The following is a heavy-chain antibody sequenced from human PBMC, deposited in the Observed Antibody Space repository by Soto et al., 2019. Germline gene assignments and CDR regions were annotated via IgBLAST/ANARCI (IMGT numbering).Heavy chain of an antibody. V-gene: IGHV4-59*01. J-gene: IGHJ3*02. D-gene: IGHD3-3*01. CDR2: IYYSGST. CDR3: ARAFTIFGVVGAFDI. Sequence: QVQLQESGPGLVKPSETLSLTCTVSGGSISSYYWSWIRQPPGKGLEWIGYIYYSGSTNYNPSLKSLVTISVDTSKNQFSLKLSSVPAADTAVYYCARAFTIFGVVGAFDIWGQGTMVTVSS. CDR1: GGSISSYY.